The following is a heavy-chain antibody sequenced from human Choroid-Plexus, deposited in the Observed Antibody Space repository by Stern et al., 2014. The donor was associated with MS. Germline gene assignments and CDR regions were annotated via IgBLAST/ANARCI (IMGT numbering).Heavy chain of an antibody. CDR1: GYTFTSYG. CDR2: ISAHNGHT. Sequence: QVQLVESGAEVKKPGASVKVSCKASGYTFTSYGISWVRQAPGQGLEYMGWISAHNGHTNYAQRFQGRVALTTDTSTTTAYMELRSLRSDDTAVYYCARERGYYESSGYYAMKDGYWGQGTPVTVSS. V-gene: IGHV1-18*01. CDR3: ARERGYYESSGYYAMKDGY. J-gene: IGHJ4*02. D-gene: IGHD3-22*01.